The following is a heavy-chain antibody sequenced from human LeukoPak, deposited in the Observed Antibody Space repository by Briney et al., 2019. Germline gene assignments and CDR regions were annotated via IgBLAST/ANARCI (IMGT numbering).Heavy chain of an antibody. V-gene: IGHV1-46*01. Sequence: ASVKVSCKASGYTFTSYYMHWVRQAPAQALEWMGIINPSGGSTSYAQKFQGRVTMTRNTSTSTVYMELSSLRSEDTAVYYCARDEGDYGCRNWGQGTLVTVSS. CDR2: INPSGGST. CDR3: ARDEGDYGCRN. CDR1: GYTFTSYY. J-gene: IGHJ4*02. D-gene: IGHD4-17*01.